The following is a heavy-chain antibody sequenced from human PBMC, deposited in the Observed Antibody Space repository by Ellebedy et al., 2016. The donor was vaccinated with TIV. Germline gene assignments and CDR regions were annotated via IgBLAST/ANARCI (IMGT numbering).Heavy chain of an antibody. J-gene: IGHJ5*02. CDR2: IFGSGA. V-gene: IGHV3-23*01. CDR1: GFTFRPYA. Sequence: PGGSLRLSCAASGFTFRPYAMAWVRQAPGKGLEWVSGIFGSGAQKYADSVKGRFTISRDNSRNTLYLQMNSLRAEDTAIYYCAKGAYLNWFDPWGQGTLVTVSS. CDR3: AKGAYLNWFDP.